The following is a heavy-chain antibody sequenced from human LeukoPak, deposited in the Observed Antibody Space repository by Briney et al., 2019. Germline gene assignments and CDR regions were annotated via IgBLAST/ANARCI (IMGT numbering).Heavy chain of an antibody. CDR3: AAYYGSGSVNYYRGMDI. CDR1: GFTFSSYA. Sequence: GSLRLSCAASGFTFSSYAMSWVRQAPGKGLEWISYISDSAINTHYADSVKGRFTISRDNAKKLLVLEMKSLRSEDTAVYYCAAYYGSGSVNYYRGMDIWGQGTTVTVSS. CDR2: ISDSAINT. V-gene: IGHV3-23*01. J-gene: IGHJ6*02. D-gene: IGHD3-10*01.